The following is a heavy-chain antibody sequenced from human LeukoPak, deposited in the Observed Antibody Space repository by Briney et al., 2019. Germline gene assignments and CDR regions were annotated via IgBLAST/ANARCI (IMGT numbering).Heavy chain of an antibody. CDR3: ARDRGITTARGVPSWFDP. CDR2: IYTTGSP. Sequence: SETLSLTCTVSGGSISSTNYYWTWIRQPAGKGLEWIGRIYTTGSPSYSPSLKGRVTISVDTSTNQFSLKLTSVSAADTAVYYCARDRGITTARGVPSWFDPWGQGTLVTVSS. J-gene: IGHJ5*02. V-gene: IGHV4-61*02. D-gene: IGHD3-10*01. CDR1: GGSISSTNYY.